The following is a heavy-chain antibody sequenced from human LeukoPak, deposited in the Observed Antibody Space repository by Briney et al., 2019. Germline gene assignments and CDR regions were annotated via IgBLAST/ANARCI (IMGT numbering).Heavy chain of an antibody. CDR1: GFTFSSYN. Sequence: GGSLRLSCAASGFTFSSYNMNWVRQAPGKGLEWVSSITSGSSYIYYADSVKGRFTISRDNAKNSLYLQMNSLRAEDTAVYYCARRRYSSGWGGYYYYYMDVWGKGTTVTISS. CDR2: ITSGSSYI. J-gene: IGHJ6*03. V-gene: IGHV3-21*01. CDR3: ARRRYSSGWGGYYYYYMDV. D-gene: IGHD6-19*01.